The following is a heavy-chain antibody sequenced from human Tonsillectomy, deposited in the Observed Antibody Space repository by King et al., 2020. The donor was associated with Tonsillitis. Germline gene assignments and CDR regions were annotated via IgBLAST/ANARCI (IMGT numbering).Heavy chain of an antibody. D-gene: IGHD2-15*01. CDR3: GTEQDSGYFDL. J-gene: IGHJ2*01. CDR2: IYTGDTT. V-gene: IGHV3-53*01. CDR1: GFTVSSNY. Sequence: VQLVESGGGLIQPGGSLRLSCAVSGFTVSSNYMSWVRQAPGMGLEWVSVIYTGDTTYYADSVTGRFSISRDNSKNTLYLQMNSLRVEDTAVYYCGTEQDSGYFDLWGRGTLVTVSS.